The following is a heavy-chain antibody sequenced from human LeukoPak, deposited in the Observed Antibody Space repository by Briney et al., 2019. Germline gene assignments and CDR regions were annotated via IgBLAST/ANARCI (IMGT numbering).Heavy chain of an antibody. CDR3: AELGITMIGGV. CDR2: ISSSGSTI. J-gene: IGHJ6*04. D-gene: IGHD3-10*02. Sequence: PGGSLRLSCAASGFIFSSYEMNWLRQAPGKGLEWVSYISSSGSTIYYADSVKGRFTISRDNAKNSLYLQMNSLRAEDTAVYYCAELGITMIGGVWGKGTTVTISS. CDR1: GFIFSSYE. V-gene: IGHV3-48*03.